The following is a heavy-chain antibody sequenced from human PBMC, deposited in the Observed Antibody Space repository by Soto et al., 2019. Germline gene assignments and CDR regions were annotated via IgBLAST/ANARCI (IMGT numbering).Heavy chain of an antibody. V-gene: IGHV3-23*01. Sequence: EVQLLESGGGLVQPGESLRLSCAASGFTFGSYDLSWVRQAPGKGLEWVSAISGSGGSTYYADSVKGRFTISRDNSRNTLYLQMNSRRVEDTAVYYCAKVRGGGFDYWGQGTLVTVSS. CDR1: GFTFGSYD. CDR2: ISGSGGST. D-gene: IGHD3-10*01. CDR3: AKVRGGGFDY. J-gene: IGHJ4*02.